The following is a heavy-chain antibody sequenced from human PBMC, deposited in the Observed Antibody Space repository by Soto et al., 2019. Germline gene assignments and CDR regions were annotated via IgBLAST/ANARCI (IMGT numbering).Heavy chain of an antibody. J-gene: IGHJ2*01. Sequence: ASLKVSCKASGYTFTGYAMHWVRRAPGQRIEWMGWINAGNGNTKYSQKSQGRVTITRDTSASTAYMELSNLRSEDTAVYYCARGGSLYWYFDLWGRGTLVTVSS. CDR2: INAGNGNT. D-gene: IGHD1-26*01. CDR3: ARGGSLYWYFDL. CDR1: GYTFTGYA. V-gene: IGHV1-3*01.